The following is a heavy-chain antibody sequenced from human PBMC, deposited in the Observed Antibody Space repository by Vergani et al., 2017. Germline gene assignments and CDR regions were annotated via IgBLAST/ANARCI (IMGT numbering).Heavy chain of an antibody. J-gene: IGHJ5*02. CDR3: ARRRGVRGSGSYHWFDP. CDR1: GGSISSSSYY. V-gene: IGHV4-39*01. Sequence: QLQLQESGPGLVKPSETLSLTCTVSGGSISSSSYYWGWIRQPPGKGLEWIGSIYYSGSTYYNPSLKSRVTISVDTSKNQFSLKLSSVTAADTAGYYCARRRGVRGSGSYHWFDPWGQGTLVTVSS. D-gene: IGHD3-10*01. CDR2: IYYSGST.